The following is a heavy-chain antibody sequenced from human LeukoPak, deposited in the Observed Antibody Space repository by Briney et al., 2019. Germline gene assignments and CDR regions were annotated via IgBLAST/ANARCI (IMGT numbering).Heavy chain of an antibody. V-gene: IGHV4-4*02. D-gene: IGHD2-15*01. Sequence: SGTLSLTCAVSGGSISSSNWWSWVRQPPGKGLAWIGEIYHSGSTNYNTSLKSRVTISVDKSKNQFSLKLSSVTAADTAVYYCATKGYCSGDNCYSAFDYWGQGTLVTVSS. CDR1: GGSISSSNW. J-gene: IGHJ4*02. CDR3: ATKGYCSGDNCYSAFDY. CDR2: IYHSGST.